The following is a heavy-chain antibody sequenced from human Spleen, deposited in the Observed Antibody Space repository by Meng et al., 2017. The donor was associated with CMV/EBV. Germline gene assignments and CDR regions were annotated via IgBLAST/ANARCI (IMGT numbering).Heavy chain of an antibody. D-gene: IGHD3-3*01. J-gene: IGHJ4*02. CDR1: DGSISSSNW. V-gene: IGHV4-4*02. CDR3: ARGGEKLYYDFWSGYYSCFDY. CDR2: ISHSGST. Sequence: SETLSLTCAVSDGSISSSNWWSWVRQPPGKGLEWIGEISHSGSTNYNPSLKSRVTISVDKSKNQFSLKVNSVTAADTAVYYCARGGEKLYYDFWSGYYSCFDYWGQGTLVTVSS.